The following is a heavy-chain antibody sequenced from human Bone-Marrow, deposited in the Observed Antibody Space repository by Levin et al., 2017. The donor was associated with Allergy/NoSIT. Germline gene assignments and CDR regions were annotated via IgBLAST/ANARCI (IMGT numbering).Heavy chain of an antibody. CDR3: AKFVPSSGGSCCEPHYYYYGMDV. J-gene: IGHJ6*02. CDR2: ISGSGGST. D-gene: IGHD2-15*01. V-gene: IGHV3-23*01. Sequence: GESLKISCAASGFTFSSYAMSWVRQAPGKGLEWVSAISGSGGSTYYADSVKGRFTISRDNSKNTLYLQMNSLRAEDTAVYYCAKFVPSSGGSCCEPHYYYYGMDVWGQGTTVTVSS. CDR1: GFTFSSYA.